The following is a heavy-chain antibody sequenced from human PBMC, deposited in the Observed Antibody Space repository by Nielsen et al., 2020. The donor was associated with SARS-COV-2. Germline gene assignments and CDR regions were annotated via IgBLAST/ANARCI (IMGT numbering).Heavy chain of an antibody. CDR1: GGSTSGYH. J-gene: IGHJ3*01. D-gene: IGHD1-14*01. CDR2: IHYTGRT. Sequence: SETLSLTCAVSGGSTSGYHWSWIRQSPGNGLQFIGYIHYTGRTNYNPSLQSRVTISLGTSKNQFSLRLTSVTAADTAIYFCARVGLNHLSGDGFDVWGRGTVVTVSS. CDR3: ARVGLNHLSGDGFDV. V-gene: IGHV4-59*13.